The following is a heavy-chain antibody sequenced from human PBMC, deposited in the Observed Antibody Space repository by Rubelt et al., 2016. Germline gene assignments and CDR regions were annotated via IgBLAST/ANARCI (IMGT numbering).Heavy chain of an antibody. CDR2: ISGSGGST. CDR1: GFTFSSYW. D-gene: IGHD4-17*01. J-gene: IGHJ4*02. Sequence: EVQLVESGGGVVRPGGSLRLSCAASGFTFSSYWMHWVRQAPGKGLVWVSAISGSGGSTYYAGSVKGRFTISRDNAKNSLYLQMNSLRAEDTAVYYCARETRYGDGIDYWGQGTLVTVSS. CDR3: ARETRYGDGIDY. V-gene: IGHV3-21*04.